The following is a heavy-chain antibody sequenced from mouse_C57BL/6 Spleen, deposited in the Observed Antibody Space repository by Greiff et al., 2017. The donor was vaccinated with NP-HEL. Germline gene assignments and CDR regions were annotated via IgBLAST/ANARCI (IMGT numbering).Heavy chain of an antibody. D-gene: IGHD3-2*02. Sequence: QVQLKESGAELAKPGASVKLSCKASGYTFTSYWMHWVKQRPGQGLEWIGYINPSSGYTKYNQKFKDKATLTAAKSSSTAYMQLSSLTYEDSAVYYCARPSSGDVAWFAYWGQGTLVTVSA. V-gene: IGHV1-7*01. J-gene: IGHJ3*01. CDR3: ARPSSGDVAWFAY. CDR2: INPSSGYT. CDR1: GYTFTSYW.